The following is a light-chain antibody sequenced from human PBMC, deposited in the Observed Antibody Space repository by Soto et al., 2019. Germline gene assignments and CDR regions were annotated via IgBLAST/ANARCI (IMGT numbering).Light chain of an antibody. V-gene: IGKV3-20*01. CDR2: GAI. CDR3: QQYGSTSPIT. Sequence: DIVLSPSPGTLSLSPAERATLSCMAFQTVSSSSLAWFQQKPGRAPRLRINGAISRAIGIPDRLSSSGSGTDFTLTISRLEPEDFAVYYYQQYGSTSPITFGQGTRLEI. CDR1: QTVSSSS. J-gene: IGKJ5*01.